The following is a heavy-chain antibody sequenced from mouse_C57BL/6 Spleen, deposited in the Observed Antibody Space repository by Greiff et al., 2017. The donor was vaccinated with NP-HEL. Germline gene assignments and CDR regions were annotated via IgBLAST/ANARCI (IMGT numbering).Heavy chain of an antibody. CDR1: GFSLTSYG. V-gene: IGHV2-6*01. J-gene: IGHJ3*01. CDR2: IWGVGST. Sequence: VQLQESGPGLVAPSQSLSITCTVSGFSLTSYGVDWVRQSPGKGLEWLGVIWGVGSTNYNSALKSRLSISKDNSKSQVFLKMNSLQTDDTAMYYCASRIYYDYGFSLFAYWGQGTLVTVSA. D-gene: IGHD2-4*01. CDR3: ASRIYYDYGFSLFAY.